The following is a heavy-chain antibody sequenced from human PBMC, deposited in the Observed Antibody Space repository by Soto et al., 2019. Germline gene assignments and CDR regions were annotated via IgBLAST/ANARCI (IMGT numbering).Heavy chain of an antibody. J-gene: IGHJ4*02. CDR2: IYYSGST. Sequence: QLQLQESGPGLVKPSETLSLTCTVSGGSISSSSYYWGWIRQPPGKGLEWIGSIYYSGSTYYNPSLKSRVTISVDTSKNQFSLKLSSVTAADTAVYYCARRGKLYYFDYWGQGTLVTVSS. D-gene: IGHD3-10*01. CDR3: ARRGKLYYFDY. V-gene: IGHV4-39*01. CDR1: GGSISSSSYY.